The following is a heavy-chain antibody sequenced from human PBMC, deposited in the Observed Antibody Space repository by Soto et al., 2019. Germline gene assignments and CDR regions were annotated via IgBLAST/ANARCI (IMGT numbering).Heavy chain of an antibody. CDR1: GGTFSSYA. CDR3: AREKSRDYDFWSGYYSI. Sequence: QVQLVQSGAEVKKPGSSVTVSCKASGGTFSSYAISWVRQAPGQGLEWMGGIIPIFGTANYAQKFQGRVTITADESTSTAYMELSSLRSEDTAVYYCAREKSRDYDFWSGYYSIWGQGTLVTVSS. J-gene: IGHJ4*02. CDR2: IIPIFGTA. V-gene: IGHV1-69*01. D-gene: IGHD3-3*01.